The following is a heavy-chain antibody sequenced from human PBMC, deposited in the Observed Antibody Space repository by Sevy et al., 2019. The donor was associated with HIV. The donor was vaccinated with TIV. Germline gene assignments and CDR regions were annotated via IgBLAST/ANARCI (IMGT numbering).Heavy chain of an antibody. J-gene: IGHJ3*02. CDR3: ASLPNNYYDSSGSSGDDAFDI. CDR2: ITSSSNYI. CDR1: GFTFSSYS. Sequence: GGSLRLSCAASGFTFSSYSMNWVRQAPGKGLEWVSSITSSSNYIYYADSVKGRFTISRDNSKNTLYLQMNSLRAEDTAVYYCASLPNNYYDSSGSSGDDAFDIWGQGTMVTVSS. D-gene: IGHD3-22*01. V-gene: IGHV3-21*01.